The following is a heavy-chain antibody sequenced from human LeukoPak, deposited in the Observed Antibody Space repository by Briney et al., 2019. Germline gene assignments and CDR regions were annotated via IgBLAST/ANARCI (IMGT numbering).Heavy chain of an antibody. CDR3: ARTKGGYEFLLDY. CDR2: IYSSGST. J-gene: IGHJ4*02. Sequence: SETLSLTCTVSGGSISSYYWNWIRQPAGKGLEWIGRIYSSGSTNYNSSLKSRVIMSVGTSKNQFSLKLSSVTAADTAVYYCARTKGGYEFLLDYWGQGTLVTVSS. D-gene: IGHD5-12*01. CDR1: GGSISSYY. V-gene: IGHV4-4*07.